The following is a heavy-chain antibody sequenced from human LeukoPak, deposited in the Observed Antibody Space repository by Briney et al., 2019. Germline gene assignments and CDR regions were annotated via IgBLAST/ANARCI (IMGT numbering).Heavy chain of an antibody. CDR3: ARVNPYYDSSGYYSYYYGTDV. CDR1: GFTFSSYW. V-gene: IGHV3-7*01. CDR2: IKQDGSEK. D-gene: IGHD3-22*01. Sequence: GGSLRLSCAASGFTFSSYWMSWVRQAPGKGLEWVTNIKQDGSEKYYVDSVKGRFTISRDNAKNSLYLQMNSLRAEDTAVYYCARVNPYYDSSGYYSYYYGTDVWGQGTTVTVSS. J-gene: IGHJ6*02.